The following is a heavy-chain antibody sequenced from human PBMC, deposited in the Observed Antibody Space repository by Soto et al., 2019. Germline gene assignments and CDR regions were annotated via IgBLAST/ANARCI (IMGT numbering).Heavy chain of an antibody. CDR2: ISWNSGSI. Sequence: SLRLSCAASGFTFDDYAMHWVRQAPGKGLEWVSGISWNSGSIGYADSVKGRFTISRDNAKNSLYLQMNSLRAEDTALYYCAKDRGIYCSSTSCYGSDGMDVWGQGTTVTVS. J-gene: IGHJ6*02. D-gene: IGHD2-2*01. CDR3: AKDRGIYCSSTSCYGSDGMDV. CDR1: GFTFDDYA. V-gene: IGHV3-9*01.